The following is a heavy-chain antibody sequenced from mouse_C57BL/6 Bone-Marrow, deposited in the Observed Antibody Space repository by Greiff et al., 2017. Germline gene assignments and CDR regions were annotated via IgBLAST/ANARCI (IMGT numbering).Heavy chain of an antibody. V-gene: IGHV5-15*01. CDR2: ISNLAYSI. CDR1: GFTFSDYG. CDR3: ARHTDSNYFDY. Sequence: EVKVVESGGGLVQPGGSLKLSCAASGFTFSDYGMAWVRQAPRKGPEWVAFISNLAYSIYYADTVTGRFTISRENAKNTLYLEMSSLRSEDTAMYYCARHTDSNYFDYWGQGTTLTVSS. J-gene: IGHJ2*01. D-gene: IGHD2-5*01.